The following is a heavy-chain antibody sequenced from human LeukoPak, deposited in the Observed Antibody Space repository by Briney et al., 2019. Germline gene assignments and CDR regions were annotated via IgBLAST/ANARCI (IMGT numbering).Heavy chain of an antibody. CDR3: AREDDYGDYEWGERDY. CDR1: GFTFRNHG. Sequence: PGRSLRLSCAASGFTFRNHGMHWVRQAPGKGLEWVAVIWYDGSNRYYTDSVKGRFTISRDNAKNSLYLQMNSLRAEDTAVYYCAREDDYGDYEWGERDYWGQGTLVTVSS. J-gene: IGHJ4*02. V-gene: IGHV3-33*01. CDR2: IWYDGSNR. D-gene: IGHD4-17*01.